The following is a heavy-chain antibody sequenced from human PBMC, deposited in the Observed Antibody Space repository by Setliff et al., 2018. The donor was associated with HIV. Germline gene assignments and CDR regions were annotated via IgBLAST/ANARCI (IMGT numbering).Heavy chain of an antibody. J-gene: IGHJ4*02. CDR1: GASISSHY. CDR3: AKGAGFYGDYTFDA. Sequence: LSLTCTVSGASISSHYWSWIRQSPGKELEWIGYIYSTGSTNYNPSLQSRVTISMDASQNNFSLKLTSVTPADTAVYFCAKGAGFYGDYTFDAWGQGSLVTVSS. V-gene: IGHV4-59*11. CDR2: IYSTGST. D-gene: IGHD4-17*01.